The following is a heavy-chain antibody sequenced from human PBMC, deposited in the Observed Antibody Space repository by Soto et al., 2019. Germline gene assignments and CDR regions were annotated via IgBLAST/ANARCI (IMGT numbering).Heavy chain of an antibody. CDR1: GFTFSSYA. Sequence: PGGSLRLSCAASGFTFSSYAMIWVCQAPGKGLEWVSAISGSGGSTYYADSVKGRFTISRDNSKNTLYLQMNSLRAEDTAVYYCRSSGDYVPLYYYYGMDVWGQGTTVTVSS. J-gene: IGHJ6*02. V-gene: IGHV3-23*01. CDR3: RSSGDYVPLYYYYGMDV. D-gene: IGHD2-21*02. CDR2: ISGSGGST.